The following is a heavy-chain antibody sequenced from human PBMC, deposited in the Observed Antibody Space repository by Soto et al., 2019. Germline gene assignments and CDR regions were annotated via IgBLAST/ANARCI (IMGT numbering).Heavy chain of an antibody. D-gene: IGHD1-26*01. V-gene: IGHV3-30-3*01. J-gene: IGHJ3*02. CDR1: GFTFSSYA. CDR2: ISYDGSNK. CDR3: VRYPPESGAFDI. Sequence: QVQLVESGGGVVQPGRSLRLSCAASGFTFSSYAMHWVRQAPGKGLEWVAVISYDGSNKYYADSVKGRFNISRDNSKNTLYLQMNSLRAEDTAVYYCVRYPPESGAFDIWGQGTMVTVSS.